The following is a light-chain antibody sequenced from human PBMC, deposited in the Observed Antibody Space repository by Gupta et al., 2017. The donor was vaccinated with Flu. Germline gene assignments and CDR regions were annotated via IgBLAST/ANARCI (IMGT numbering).Light chain of an antibody. J-gene: IGKJ2*01. Sequence: GPLQSAPRSCTSLYCIVGRGVNTYLLAWHQRTADYAPSLLIYSSSKSSTGPPDRFSGRGSGTDFTLTISILYPEDFVMYYFQRPDRSMLIFGQGTKLEIK. V-gene: IGKV3-20*01. CDR3: QRPDRSMLI. CDR2: SSS. CDR1: RGVNTYL.